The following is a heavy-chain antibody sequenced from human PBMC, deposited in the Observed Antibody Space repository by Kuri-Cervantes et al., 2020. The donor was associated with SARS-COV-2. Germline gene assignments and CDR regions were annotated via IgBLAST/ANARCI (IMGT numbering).Heavy chain of an antibody. CDR2: ISSSGGST. CDR1: GCTFSNYA. J-gene: IGHJ3*02. CDR3: ARDQYRYPDFWSGYWAAFDI. Sequence: GESLKISCAASGCTFSNYAMHWVRQAPGKGLEYVSSISSSGGSTYYADSVKGRFAISRDNSKNTVYLQMGSLRAEDMAMYYCARDQYRYPDFWSGYWAAFDIWGQGTMVTVSS. V-gene: IGHV3-64*02. D-gene: IGHD3-3*01.